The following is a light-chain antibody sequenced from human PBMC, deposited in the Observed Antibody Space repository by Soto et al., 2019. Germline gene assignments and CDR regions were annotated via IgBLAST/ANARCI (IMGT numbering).Light chain of an antibody. J-gene: IGKJ4*01. CDR2: VAS. Sequence: DIQMTQSPSSVSASVGDRVTITCRASQDIRNELAWYQHKPGKAPKRLIYVASTLQSGVPSRFSVSASGTEFTLTISSLQPEYFATYYCLQHNNYPPLTFGGGTKVEIK. CDR1: QDIRNE. V-gene: IGKV1-17*01. CDR3: LQHNNYPPLT.